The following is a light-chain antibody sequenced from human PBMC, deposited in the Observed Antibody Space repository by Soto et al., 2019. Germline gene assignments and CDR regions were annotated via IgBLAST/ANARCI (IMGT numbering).Light chain of an antibody. Sequence: DIQMTQSPSSLSASVGDRVTITCRASQSITTYLNWYQPKSGKAPKLLIHAASILQSGVPSRFSGSGSGTDVTLTIRSLQLEEVATDYGQQTYSIHISVGQGTRREIK. J-gene: IGKJ5*01. CDR1: QSITTY. V-gene: IGKV1-39*01. CDR3: QQTYSIHIS. CDR2: AAS.